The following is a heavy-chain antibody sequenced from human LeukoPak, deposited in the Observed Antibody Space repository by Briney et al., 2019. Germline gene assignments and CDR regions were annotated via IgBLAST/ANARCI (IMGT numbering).Heavy chain of an antibody. Sequence: GRSLRLSCAASGFTFRAYIMHWVRQAPGKGLEWVGFIRSKTHGGTTEYAASVKGRFTISRDDSKSIAYLQLNSLETEDTAVYYCAKDRARSGEPPAPGSWYGYFDYWGQGTLVTVSS. CDR2: IRSKTHGGTT. CDR1: GFTFRAYI. J-gene: IGHJ4*02. D-gene: IGHD6-13*01. CDR3: AKDRARSGEPPAPGSWYGYFDY. V-gene: IGHV3-49*04.